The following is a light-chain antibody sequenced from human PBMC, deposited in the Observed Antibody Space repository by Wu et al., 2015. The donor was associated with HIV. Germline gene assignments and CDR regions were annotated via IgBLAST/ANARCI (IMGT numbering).Light chain of an antibody. CDR2: DAS. J-gene: IGKJ1*01. CDR3: QQYDNLIWT. Sequence: DIQMTQSPSSLSAFVGDRVTITCQASQDISNYLNWYQQKPGKAPKLLIYDASNLETGVPSRFGGSGSGTDFTFTISSLQPEDIATYYCQQYDNLIWTFGQGTKVEIK. CDR1: QDISNY. V-gene: IGKV1-33*01.